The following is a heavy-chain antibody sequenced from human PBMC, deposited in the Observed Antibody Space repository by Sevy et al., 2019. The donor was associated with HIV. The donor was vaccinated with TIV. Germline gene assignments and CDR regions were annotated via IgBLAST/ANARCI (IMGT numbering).Heavy chain of an antibody. Sequence: LTCTVSGGSISSYYWSWIRQPPGKGLEWIGYIYYSGSTNYNPSLKSRVTISVDTSKNQFSLKLGSVTAADTAVYYCAREITMVRGVTKYYWFDPWGQGTLVTVSS. CDR3: AREITMVRGVTKYYWFDP. V-gene: IGHV4-59*01. D-gene: IGHD3-10*01. CDR2: IYYSGST. J-gene: IGHJ5*02. CDR1: GGSISSYY.